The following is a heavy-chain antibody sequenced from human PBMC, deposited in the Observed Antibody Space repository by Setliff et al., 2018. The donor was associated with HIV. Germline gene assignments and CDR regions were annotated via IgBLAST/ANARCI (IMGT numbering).Heavy chain of an antibody. Sequence: GGSLRLSCAASGFTLSDHFMDWVRQAPGKGLEWVARTKHKPSSYSTHYAASVEGRFTISRDDSKNSLYLQMNSLKTEDTAVYYCARDKVVVVVAVNSYYYYYMDVWGKGTTVTVSS. CDR1: GFTLSDHF. D-gene: IGHD2-15*01. CDR3: ARDKVVVVVAVNSYYYYYMDV. CDR2: TKHKPSSYST. J-gene: IGHJ6*03. V-gene: IGHV3-72*01.